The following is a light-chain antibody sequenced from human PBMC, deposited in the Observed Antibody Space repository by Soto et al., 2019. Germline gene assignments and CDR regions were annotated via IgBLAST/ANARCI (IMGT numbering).Light chain of an antibody. J-gene: IGLJ3*02. CDR1: GSDVGGYNY. CDR2: EVS. CDR3: SSYAGSNFGV. V-gene: IGLV2-8*01. Sequence: QSALTQPPSASGSPGQSVTISCTGTGSDVGGYNYVSWYQQHPGKAPKLIIYEVSQRPSEVTERFSGSKSGTTASLAVSGRQAADEADYYCSSYAGSNFGVFGGGTKVTVL.